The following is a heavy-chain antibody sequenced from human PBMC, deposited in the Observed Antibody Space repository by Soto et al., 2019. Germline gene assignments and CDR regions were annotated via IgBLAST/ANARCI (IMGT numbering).Heavy chain of an antibody. CDR3: ARVRGTAGKRYFDY. CDR2: TYYSGST. V-gene: IGHV4-59*01. D-gene: IGHD6-13*01. CDR1: VGSMIAYY. J-gene: IGHJ4*02. Sequence: SETLSLPCTVSVGSMIAYYWNWMRQPPGKGLQWIGYTYYSGSTTYNPSLKSRVTISVDSSKNQFSLKLDSVTPADTAVYYCARVRGTAGKRYFDYWGPGTLVTVSS.